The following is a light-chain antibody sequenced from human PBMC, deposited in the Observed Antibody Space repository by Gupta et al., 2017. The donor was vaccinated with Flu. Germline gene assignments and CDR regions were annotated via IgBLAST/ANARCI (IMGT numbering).Light chain of an antibody. CDR2: GTM. CDR3: QAYDGDLNGVL. J-gene: IGLJ2*01. V-gene: IGLV1-40*01. Sequence: QSVLTQPPSVSGAPGQGVSISCTGGTSNMGAGSDVYWYQQLPKKAPKLIIYGTMHRPSGVPERFSGSKSGTSASLVIAGLEPADEGDYYCQAYDGDLNGVLFGGGTRLTVL. CDR1: TSNMGAGSD.